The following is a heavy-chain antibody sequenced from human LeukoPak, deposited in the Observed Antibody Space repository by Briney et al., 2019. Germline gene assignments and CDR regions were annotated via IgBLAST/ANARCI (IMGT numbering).Heavy chain of an antibody. CDR3: ARETSSGYRMGFDY. CDR1: GGSISSSNW. V-gene: IGHV4-4*02. J-gene: IGHJ4*02. CDR2: IYHSGST. Sequence: SETLSLTCAVSGGSISSSNWWSWVRQPPGKGLEWIGEIYHSGSTNYNPSLKSRVTMSVDRSKNQFSLKLSSVTAADTAVYYCARETSSGYRMGFDYWGQGTLVTVSS. D-gene: IGHD3-22*01.